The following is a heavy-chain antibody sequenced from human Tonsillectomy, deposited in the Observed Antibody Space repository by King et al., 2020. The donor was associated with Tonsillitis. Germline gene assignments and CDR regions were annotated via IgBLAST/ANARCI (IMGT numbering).Heavy chain of an antibody. CDR3: ATSALPGDDSPYRFVRH. CDR2: MHPDSGDT. CDR1: GYTFTGHY. D-gene: IGHD3-22*01. J-gene: IGHJ1*01. Sequence: QLVQSGAVLKKPGASVTVSCKTSGYTFTGHYLYWVRQAPGQGLEWMGWMHPDSGDTTHMQSFQGRVSMTRATSISTAYLGLYSLRPDDTAVYYCATSALPGDDSPYRFVRHWGQGTQVTVSS. V-gene: IGHV1-2*02.